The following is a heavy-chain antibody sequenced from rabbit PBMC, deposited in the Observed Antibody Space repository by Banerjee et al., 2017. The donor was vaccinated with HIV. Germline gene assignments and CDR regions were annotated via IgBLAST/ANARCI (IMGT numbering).Heavy chain of an antibody. Sequence: QSLEESGGDLVKPGASLTLTCTASGFSFSSGYDMCWVRQAPGKGLEWIACIYTVSSGSTYYASWAKGRFTISKTSSTTVDLQMTSLTAADTATYFCVRDGYVGYGYYFNLWGPGTLVTDS. D-gene: IGHD6-1*01. CDR3: VRDGYVGYGYYFNL. V-gene: IGHV1S40*01. J-gene: IGHJ4*01. CDR2: IYTVSSGST. CDR1: GFSFSSGYD.